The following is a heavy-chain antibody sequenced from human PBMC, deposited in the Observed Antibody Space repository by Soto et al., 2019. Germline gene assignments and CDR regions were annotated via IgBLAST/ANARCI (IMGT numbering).Heavy chain of an antibody. V-gene: IGHV4-31*03. J-gene: IGHJ4*01. CDR3: ARGVLH. Sequence: QVQLQESGPGLVQPSQTLSLTCTVSGGSISSGGYYWSWIRQHPGTGLEWIGNISYSGSPYYNTSLNRRVTISVDTSRNQFSLIVNSVTDADTAVYYCARGVLHWGQGTLVTVSS. CDR2: ISYSGSP. CDR1: GGSISSGGYY.